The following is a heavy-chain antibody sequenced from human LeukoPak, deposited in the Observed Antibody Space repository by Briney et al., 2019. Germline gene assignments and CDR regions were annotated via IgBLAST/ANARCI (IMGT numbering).Heavy chain of an antibody. V-gene: IGHV3-7*01. J-gene: IGHJ4*02. CDR3: ARALDADYDSSGYYYERVAFDY. D-gene: IGHD3-22*01. CDR1: GFTFSSYW. Sequence: GGSLRLSCAASGFTFSSYWMRWVRQAPGKGLEWVANIKQDGSEKNYVDSVKGRFTISRDNAKNSLYLQMNSLRVEDTAVYYCARALDADYDSSGYYYERVAFDYWGQGTLVTVSS. CDR2: IKQDGSEK.